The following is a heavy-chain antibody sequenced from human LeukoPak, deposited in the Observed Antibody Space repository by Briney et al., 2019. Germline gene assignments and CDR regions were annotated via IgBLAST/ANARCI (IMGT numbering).Heavy chain of an antibody. J-gene: IGHJ4*02. Sequence: PSETLSLTCAASGASLSGYYWSWIRQAPGKGLEWIGEISHSGSTNYNPSLKSRVTISAHTSKNQFSLKLSSVIGADTAVYFCARNGWGSGSYWFYWGQGTLVTVSA. CDR2: ISHSGST. V-gene: IGHV4-34*01. CDR1: GASLSGYY. CDR3: ARNGWGSGSYWFY. D-gene: IGHD3-10*01.